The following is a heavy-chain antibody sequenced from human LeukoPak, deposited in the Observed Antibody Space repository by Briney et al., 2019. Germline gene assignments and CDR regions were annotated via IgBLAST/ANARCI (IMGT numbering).Heavy chain of an antibody. CDR3: ARGRDTYTNTDWFDP. CDR2: ISSSRVYT. V-gene: IGHV3-21*01. Sequence: PGGSLRLSCAASGFTFHYYGMNWVRQAPGKGLEWVSSISSSRVYTYYADSVKGRFTISRDNAENSLYLQMDSLRAEDTGLYYCARGRDTYTNTDWFDPWGQGTLVTVSS. CDR1: GFTFHYYG. D-gene: IGHD2-2*02. J-gene: IGHJ5*02.